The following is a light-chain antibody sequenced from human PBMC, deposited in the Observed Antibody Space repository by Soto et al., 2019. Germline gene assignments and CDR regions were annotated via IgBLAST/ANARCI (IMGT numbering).Light chain of an antibody. CDR2: DAS. CDR3: QQHSNWPPYT. V-gene: IGKV3-11*01. Sequence: EIVLTQSPATLSLSPGERATLSCRASQSVSSYLAWYQQKPGLAPRLLIYDASNRATGIPARFSGSGAGTDFTLTTSSTEPNDFPEYYCQQHSNWPPYTVGQGTKLEIK. CDR1: QSVSSY. J-gene: IGKJ2*01.